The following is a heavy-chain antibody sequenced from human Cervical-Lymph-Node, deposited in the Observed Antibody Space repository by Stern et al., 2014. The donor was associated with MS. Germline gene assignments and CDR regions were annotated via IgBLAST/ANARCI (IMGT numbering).Heavy chain of an antibody. CDR3: TRHQAGIAAD. D-gene: IGHD6-13*01. V-gene: IGHV1-69*18. Sequence: QVQLVQSGTEVKKPGSSVKVSCKASGGTFNSFDISWVRQAPGQGLEWLGRFIATFGTANYAQKLQGRVTFTVDESTSTVYMELSSLRAKDTAVYFCTRHQAGIAADWGQGTLVTVSS. J-gene: IGHJ4*02. CDR2: FIATFGTA. CDR1: GGTFNSFD.